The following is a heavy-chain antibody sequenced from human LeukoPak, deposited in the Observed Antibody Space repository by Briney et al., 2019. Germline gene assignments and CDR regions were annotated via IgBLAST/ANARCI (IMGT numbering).Heavy chain of an antibody. CDR1: GFTFDDYA. J-gene: IGHJ4*02. V-gene: IGHV3-9*01. Sequence: SGGSLRLSCSASGFTFDDYAMHWVRQAPGKGLEWVSGISWNSGSIGYADSVKGRFTISRDNAKNSLYLQMNSLRAEDTALYYCAKDDYYGSGSLGYYFDYWGQGTLVTVSS. CDR3: AKDDYYGSGSLGYYFDY. D-gene: IGHD3-10*01. CDR2: ISWNSGSI.